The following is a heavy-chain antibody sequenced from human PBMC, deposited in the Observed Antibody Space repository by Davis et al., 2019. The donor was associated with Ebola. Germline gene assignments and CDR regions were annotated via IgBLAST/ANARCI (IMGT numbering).Heavy chain of an antibody. Sequence: ASVKVSCKASGYTFTSYDINWVRKATGQGLEWMGWMNTNSGNTGYAQKFQGRVTMTRNTSISTAYMELSSLRSEDTAVYYCARDGAAAGTSLYYYGMDVWGKGTTVTVSS. V-gene: IGHV1-8*01. CDR3: ARDGAAAGTSLYYYGMDV. CDR1: GYTFTSYD. CDR2: MNTNSGNT. D-gene: IGHD6-13*01. J-gene: IGHJ6*04.